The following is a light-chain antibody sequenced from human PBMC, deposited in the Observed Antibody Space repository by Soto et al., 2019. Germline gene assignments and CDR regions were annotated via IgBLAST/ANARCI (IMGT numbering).Light chain of an antibody. CDR2: RAA. V-gene: IGKV3-15*01. J-gene: IGKJ1*01. Sequence: IVMTQSPATLSVSPGERATLSCRASQRVSSNLAWYQQRPGQAPRLLIYRAATRATGIPARFSGSGSGKEFTLTISSLQSEDFAVYYCQQNNNWPRAFGQGAKVEIK. CDR3: QQNNNWPRA. CDR1: QRVSSN.